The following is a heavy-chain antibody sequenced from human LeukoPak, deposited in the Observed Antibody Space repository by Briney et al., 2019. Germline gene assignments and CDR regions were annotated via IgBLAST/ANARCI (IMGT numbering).Heavy chain of an antibody. Sequence: GGSLRLSCAASGFTFSSYAMSWVRQAPGKGLEWVSSISSSSSYIYYADSVKGRFTISRDNAKNSLYLQMNSLRAEDTAVYYCARDRAVVPAANFDYWGQGTLVTVSS. J-gene: IGHJ4*02. CDR1: GFTFSSYA. D-gene: IGHD2-2*01. CDR2: ISSSSSYI. V-gene: IGHV3-21*01. CDR3: ARDRAVVPAANFDY.